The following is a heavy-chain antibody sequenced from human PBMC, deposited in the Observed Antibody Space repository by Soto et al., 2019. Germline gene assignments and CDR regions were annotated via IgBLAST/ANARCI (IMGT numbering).Heavy chain of an antibody. Sequence: GASVKVSCKVSGYTLTELSMHWVRQAPGKGLELMGGFDPEDGTTIYAQKFQGRLTITADGSTDTAYMELSSLTSEDTAVYYCATSHDEMATVGVDFWGQGTLVTVSS. CDR2: FDPEDGTT. CDR3: ATSHDEMATVGVDF. D-gene: IGHD4-4*01. V-gene: IGHV1-24*01. CDR1: GYTLTELS. J-gene: IGHJ4*02.